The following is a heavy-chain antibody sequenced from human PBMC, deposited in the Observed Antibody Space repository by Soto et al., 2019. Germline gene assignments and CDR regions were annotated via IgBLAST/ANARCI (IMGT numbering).Heavy chain of an antibody. J-gene: IGHJ3*02. CDR3: ARIQLGYGAFEI. D-gene: IGHD6-6*01. V-gene: IGHV3-21*01. Sequence: EVQLVESGGGLVKPGGSLRLSCAASGFTFSSYSMNWVRQAPGKGLEWVSSISSSSSYIYYADSVKGRFTISRDNAKNSLYLQMNSLRAEDTAVYYCARIQLGYGAFEIWGQGTMVTVSS. CDR2: ISSSSSYI. CDR1: GFTFSSYS.